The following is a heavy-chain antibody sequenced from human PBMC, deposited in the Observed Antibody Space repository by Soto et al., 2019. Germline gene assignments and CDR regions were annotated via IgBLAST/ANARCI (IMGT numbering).Heavy chain of an antibody. CDR2: TNYESKGSS. J-gene: IGHJ4*02. CDR3: ARDGNWRLDF. Sequence: SPTDSLTYAICVDSDCECRASWNWIRQASSRGLEWRRRTNYESKGSSVYAGAVKSRIAIKAVRSKSPSSLHLNSVTRVDTAVDYGARDGNWRLDFWGQGAPVTVSS. V-gene: IGHV6-1*01. D-gene: IGHD1-1*01. CDR1: VDSDCECRAS.